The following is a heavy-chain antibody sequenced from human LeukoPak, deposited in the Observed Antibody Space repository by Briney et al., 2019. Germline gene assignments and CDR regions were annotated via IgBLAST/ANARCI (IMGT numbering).Heavy chain of an antibody. V-gene: IGHV1-3*01. J-gene: IGHJ3*02. CDR2: INAGNGNT. D-gene: IGHD3-22*01. CDR3: AREWYDSSGYYSIGAFDI. CDR1: GYTFTSYA. Sequence: ASVKVSCKASGYTFTSYAMHWVRQAPGQRLEWMGWINAGNGNTKYSQKFQGRVTITRDTSASTAYMELSSLRSDDTAVYYCAREWYDSSGYYSIGAFDIWGQGTMVTVSS.